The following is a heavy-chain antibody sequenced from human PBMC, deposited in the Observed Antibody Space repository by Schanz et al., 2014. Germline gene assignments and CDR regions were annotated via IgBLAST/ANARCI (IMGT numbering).Heavy chain of an antibody. CDR2: ISGSSIHK. J-gene: IGHJ4*02. D-gene: IGHD3-3*01. V-gene: IGHV3-21*05. CDR3: ARGVRIDY. CDR1: GFTFSSFG. Sequence: VQLVESGGGVVQPGRSRRLSCEASGFTFSSFGMNWVRQAPGKGLEWVSYISGSSIHKNYADSVKGRFSISRDNAKNSLYLQMNSLTAEDTAVYYCARGVRIDYWGQGTLVTVSS.